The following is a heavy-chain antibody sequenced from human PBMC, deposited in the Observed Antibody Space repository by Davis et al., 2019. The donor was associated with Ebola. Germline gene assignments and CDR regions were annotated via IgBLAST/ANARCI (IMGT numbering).Heavy chain of an antibody. V-gene: IGHV3-73*01. Sequence: GGSLRLSCAASGFTFSGSAMHWVRQASGQGLEWVGRIRSKAKSYATAYAASVKGRFTISRDDSKNTEYLQMNSLKTEDTAVYYCTPSSSYGYDYWGQGTLVTVSS. CDR2: IRSKAKSYAT. CDR1: GFTFSGSA. CDR3: TPSSSYGYDY. J-gene: IGHJ4*02. D-gene: IGHD6-13*01.